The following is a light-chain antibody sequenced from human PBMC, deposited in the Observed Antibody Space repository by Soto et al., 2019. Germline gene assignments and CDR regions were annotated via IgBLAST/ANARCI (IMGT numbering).Light chain of an antibody. J-gene: IGLJ1*01. CDR3: CSYAGSSTFFYV. CDR2: EGS. V-gene: IGLV2-23*03. CDR1: SSDVGSYNL. Sequence: ALTHPAAVSGSPGQSITISCTGTSSDVGSYNLVSWYQQHPGKAPKLMIYEGSKRPSGVSNRSSGSKSGNTASLTISGLQAEDEADYYCCSYAGSSTFFYVLGTGTKVTVL.